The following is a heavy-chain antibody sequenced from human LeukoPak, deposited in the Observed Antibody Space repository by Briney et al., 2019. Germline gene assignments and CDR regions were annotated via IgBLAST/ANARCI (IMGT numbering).Heavy chain of an antibody. V-gene: IGHV1-69*04. J-gene: IGHJ4*02. D-gene: IGHD6-13*01. Sequence: SVTVSCKASGGTFSSYAISWVRQAPGQGLEWMGRIIPILGIANYAQKFQGRVTITADKSTSTAYMELSSPRSEDTAVYYCARHAAAGLYYFDYWGQGTLVTVSS. CDR1: GGTFSSYA. CDR3: ARHAAAGLYYFDY. CDR2: IIPILGIA.